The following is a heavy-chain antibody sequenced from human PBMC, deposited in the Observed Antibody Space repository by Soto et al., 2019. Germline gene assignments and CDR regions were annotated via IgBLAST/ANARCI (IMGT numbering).Heavy chain of an antibody. D-gene: IGHD1-1*01. J-gene: IGHJ4*02. CDR1: GFTFRSYW. V-gene: IGHV3-7*01. CDR3: ARVWNDGRIDY. Sequence: EVQLVESGGGLVQPGGSLRLSCAGSGFTFRSYWMSWVRQPPGEGLGWVANIKQDGSDKFYADSVKGRFTISRGNAENSLYLQMNSLRAEDTAVYYCARVWNDGRIDYWGQGTLVTVSS. CDR2: IKQDGSDK.